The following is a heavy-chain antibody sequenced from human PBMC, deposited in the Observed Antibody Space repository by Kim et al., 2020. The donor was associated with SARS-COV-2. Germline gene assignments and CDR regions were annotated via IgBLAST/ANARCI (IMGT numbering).Heavy chain of an antibody. V-gene: IGHV4-39*01. CDR1: GGSIIISSYY. J-gene: IGHJ4*02. D-gene: IGHD4-17*01. Sequence: SETLSLTCTVSGGSIIISSYYWGWIRQPPGKGLEWIGSIYYSGSTYYNPSLKSRVTISVDTSKNQFSLKLSSVTAADTAVYYCARLHYGDFGNYYFDYWGQGTLVTVSS. CDR2: IYYSGST. CDR3: ARLHYGDFGNYYFDY.